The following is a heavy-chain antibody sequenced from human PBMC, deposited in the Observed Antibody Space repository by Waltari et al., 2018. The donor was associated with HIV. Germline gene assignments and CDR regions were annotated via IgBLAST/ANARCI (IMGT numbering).Heavy chain of an antibody. CDR2: IFSGGRT. CDR3: ARWQSIAARGGMDV. J-gene: IGHJ6*02. CDR1: GFTVSSNY. D-gene: IGHD6-6*01. Sequence: EVQLVESGGGLIQPGGSLRLSCAASGFTVSSNYMSWVRQAPGKGVEWVSVIFSGGRTYYADSVKGRFTISRDNSKNTLYLQMNSLRAEDTAVYYCARWQSIAARGGMDVWGQGTTVTVSS. V-gene: IGHV3-53*01.